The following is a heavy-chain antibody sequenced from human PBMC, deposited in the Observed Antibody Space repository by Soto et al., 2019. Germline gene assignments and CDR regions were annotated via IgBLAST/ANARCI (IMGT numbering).Heavy chain of an antibody. Sequence: QVQLQESGPGLVKPSQTLSLTCTVSGGSINSGGYYWSWIRQLPGKGLEWIGHISYSGSTYYNPSLRSRVTISADTSQKAISLKVGSVTAADTVVYFCAREPTVTPRYYYYGMAVGGQGTTVIVSS. CDR1: GGSINSGGYY. D-gene: IGHD4-4*01. J-gene: IGHJ6*02. CDR2: ISYSGST. V-gene: IGHV4-31*03. CDR3: AREPTVTPRYYYYGMAV.